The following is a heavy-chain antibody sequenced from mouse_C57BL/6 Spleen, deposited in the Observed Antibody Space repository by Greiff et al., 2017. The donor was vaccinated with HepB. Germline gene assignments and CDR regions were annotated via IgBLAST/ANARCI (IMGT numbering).Heavy chain of an antibody. CDR1: GYTFTGYW. V-gene: IGHV1-9*01. J-gene: IGHJ1*03. Sequence: QVQLQQSGAELMKPGASVKLSCKATGYTFTGYWIEWVKQRPGHGLEWIGEILPGSGSTNYNEKFKGKATFTADTSSNTAYMQLSSLTTEDSAIYYCARRPITTVVATEYFDVWGTGTTVTVSS. CDR3: ARRPITTVVATEYFDV. CDR2: ILPGSGST. D-gene: IGHD1-1*01.